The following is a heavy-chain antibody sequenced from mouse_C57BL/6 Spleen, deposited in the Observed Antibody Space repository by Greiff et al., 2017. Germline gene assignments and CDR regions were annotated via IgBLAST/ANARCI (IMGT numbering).Heavy chain of an antibody. Sequence: QVQLKQSGPELVKPGASVKISCKASGYAFSSSWMNWVKQRPGKGLEWIGRIYPGDGDTNYNGKFKGKATLTADKSSSTAYMQLSSLTSEDSAVYFCARRRVYSNFSFDYWGQGTTLTVSS. CDR2: IYPGDGDT. D-gene: IGHD2-5*01. J-gene: IGHJ2*01. V-gene: IGHV1-82*01. CDR3: ARRRVYSNFSFDY. CDR1: GYAFSSSW.